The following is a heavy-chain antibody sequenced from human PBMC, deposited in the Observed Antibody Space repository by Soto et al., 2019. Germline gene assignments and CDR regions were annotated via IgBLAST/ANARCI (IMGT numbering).Heavy chain of an antibody. D-gene: IGHD2-2*01. CDR3: AKGGCSSTSCYVAN. CDR1: GFTFSTYG. V-gene: IGHV3-30*18. Sequence: QVQLVESGGGVVQPGRSLRLSCAASGFTFSTYGMHWVRQAPGKGLEWVAVISYDGIDKYYADSVKGRFTISRDKSKNTLNLQMNSLRPEDTAVYHCAKGGCSSTSCYVANWGQGTLVTVSS. CDR2: ISYDGIDK. J-gene: IGHJ4*02.